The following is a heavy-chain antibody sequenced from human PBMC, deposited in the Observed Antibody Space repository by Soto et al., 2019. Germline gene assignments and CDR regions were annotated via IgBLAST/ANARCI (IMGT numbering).Heavy chain of an antibody. D-gene: IGHD4-17*01. CDR2: ISGGGDTT. Sequence: GGSLRLSCAASGFTFNNFALSWVRQAPGKGLEWVSAISGGGDTTYYADSVKGRFTISRDNSKNMLYLQMNSLRAEDTAVCYCGKSGLYYGDGNWFDPWGQGILVTVSS. CDR1: GFTFNNFA. CDR3: GKSGLYYGDGNWFDP. V-gene: IGHV3-23*01. J-gene: IGHJ5*02.